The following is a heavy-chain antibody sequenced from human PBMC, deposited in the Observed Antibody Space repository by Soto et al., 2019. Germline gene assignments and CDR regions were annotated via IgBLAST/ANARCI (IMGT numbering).Heavy chain of an antibody. CDR1: GGTFSSYA. CDR3: ARDLRAAAGTIGWFDP. V-gene: IGHV1-69*13. J-gene: IGHJ5*02. D-gene: IGHD6-13*01. CDR2: IIPIFGTA. Sequence: SVKVSCKASGGTFSSYAISWVRQAPGQGLEWMGGIIPIFGTANYAQKFQGRVTITADESTSTAYMELSSLRSEDTAVYYCARDLRAAAGTIGWFDPWGQGTLVTVSS.